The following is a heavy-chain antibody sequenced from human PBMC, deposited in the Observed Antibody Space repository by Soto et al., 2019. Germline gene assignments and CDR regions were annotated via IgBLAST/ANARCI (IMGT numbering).Heavy chain of an antibody. Sequence: GGSLRLSCAASGFTFGSYWMSWVRQAPGKGLKWVATIRQDGSEKYNVDSVKGRFTISRDNAENLLYLQLSSLKSDDTAVYFCARGSQWQADYWGRGTLVTVSS. V-gene: IGHV3-7*01. D-gene: IGHD6-19*01. J-gene: IGHJ4*02. CDR3: ARGSQWQADY. CDR1: GFTFGSYW. CDR2: IRQDGSEK.